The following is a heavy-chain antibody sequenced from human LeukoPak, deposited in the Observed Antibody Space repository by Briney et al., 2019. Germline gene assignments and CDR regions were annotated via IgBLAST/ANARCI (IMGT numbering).Heavy chain of an antibody. CDR2: ISGSGGST. CDR3: AKDGGIAAAGTDY. Sequence: GGSLRLSCAASGFTFSGYAVSWVRQAPGKGLEWVSAISGSGGSTYYADSVKGRFTISRDNSKNTLYLQMNSLRAEDTAVYYCAKDGGIAAAGTDYWGQGTLVTVSS. J-gene: IGHJ4*02. V-gene: IGHV3-23*01. D-gene: IGHD6-13*01. CDR1: GFTFSGYA.